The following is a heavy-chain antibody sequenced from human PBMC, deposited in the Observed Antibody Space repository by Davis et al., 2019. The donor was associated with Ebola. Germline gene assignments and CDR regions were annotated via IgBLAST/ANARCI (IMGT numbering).Heavy chain of an antibody. V-gene: IGHV3-74*01. J-gene: IGHJ6*02. CDR3: ARGHSSSWYVYYYGMDV. CDR1: GFTFSSYA. D-gene: IGHD6-13*01. Sequence: HTGGSLRLSCAASGFTFSSYAMSWVCQAPGKGLVWVSRINSDGSSTSYADSVKGRFTISRDNAKNTLYLQMNSLRAEDTAVYYCARGHSSSWYVYYYGMDVWGQGTTVTVSS. CDR2: INSDGSST.